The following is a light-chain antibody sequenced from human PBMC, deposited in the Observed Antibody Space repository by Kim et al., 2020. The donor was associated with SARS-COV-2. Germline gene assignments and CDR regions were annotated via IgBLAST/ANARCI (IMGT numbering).Light chain of an antibody. CDR3: QVWDSSTGV. CDR2: RDS. J-gene: IGLJ3*02. CDR1: NIGSKN. V-gene: IGLV3-9*01. Sequence: VALGQTARITCGGNNIGSKNVHWYRQKPGQAPVLVIYRDSNRPSGIPERFSGSNSGNTATLTISRAQAGDEADYYCQVWDSSTGVFGGGTKLTVL.